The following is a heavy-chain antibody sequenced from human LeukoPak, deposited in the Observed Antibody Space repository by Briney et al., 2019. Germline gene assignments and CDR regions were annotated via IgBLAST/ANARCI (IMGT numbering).Heavy chain of an antibody. J-gene: IGHJ5*02. V-gene: IGHV4-4*02. CDR3: AKLTGPAASPYNWFDP. Sequence: NPSETLSLTCAVSGGSISGSNWWSWFRQPPGKGLEWIGEIYHSGSTNYNPSLKSRVTISVDKSKNQFSLKLSSVTAADTAVYYCAKLTGPAASPYNWFDPWGQGTLVTVSS. D-gene: IGHD2-2*01. CDR2: IYHSGST. CDR1: GGSISGSNW.